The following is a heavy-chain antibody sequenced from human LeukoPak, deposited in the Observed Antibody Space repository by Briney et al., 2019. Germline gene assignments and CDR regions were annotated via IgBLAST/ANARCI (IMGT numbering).Heavy chain of an antibody. V-gene: IGHV3-30-3*01. J-gene: IGHJ4*02. CDR1: GFTFSSYA. Sequence: PGRSLRLFCAASGFTFSSYAMHWGRQAPGKGLEWVVVISYDGSNKYYADSVKGRFTISRDNSKNTLYLQMNSLRAEDTAVYYCARAPGSGFDYWGQGTLVTVSS. CDR2: ISYDGSNK. CDR3: ARAPGSGFDY.